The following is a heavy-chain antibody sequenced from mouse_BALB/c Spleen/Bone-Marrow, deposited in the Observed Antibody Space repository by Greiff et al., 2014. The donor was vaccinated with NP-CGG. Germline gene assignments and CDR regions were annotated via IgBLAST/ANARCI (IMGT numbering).Heavy chain of an antibody. D-gene: IGHD2-10*01. J-gene: IGHJ4*01. CDR3: TRRSLLSGYYSMDY. Sequence: VQLQQSGAELVKPGASVKLSCKASGYTFTSYYLYWVKQRPGQGLEWIGEINPSNGGTNFNERFKSKASLTVDKSSSTAYMQLNSLTSEDSAVYYCTRRSLLSGYYSMDYWGQGTSVTVSS. V-gene: IGHV1S81*02. CDR1: GYTFTSYY. CDR2: INPSNGGT.